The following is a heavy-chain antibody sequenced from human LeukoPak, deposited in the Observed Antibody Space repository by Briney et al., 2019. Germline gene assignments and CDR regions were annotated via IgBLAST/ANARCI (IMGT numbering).Heavy chain of an antibody. J-gene: IGHJ4*02. CDR1: GFTFNTYW. Sequence: GGSLRLSCAASGFTFNTYWMHWVRQAPGKGLVWVSHINPDGSQTNYADSVTGRFTISRDNAKNTLYLQMNSLRAEDTAVYYCARAWGYDSPATPLHPYYFDYWGQGTLVTVSS. D-gene: IGHD3-22*01. CDR3: ARAWGYDSPATPLHPYYFDY. V-gene: IGHV3-74*01. CDR2: INPDGSQT.